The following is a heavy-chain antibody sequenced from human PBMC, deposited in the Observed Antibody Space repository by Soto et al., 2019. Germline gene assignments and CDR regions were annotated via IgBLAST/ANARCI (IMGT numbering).Heavy chain of an antibody. V-gene: IGHV4-59*01. J-gene: IGHJ4*02. Sequence: PSETLSLTCTVSSDSISNYYWSWIRQPPGKGLEWIGYIYYSGSTNYNPSLKSRVTISVDTSKNQFSLKLSSVTAADTAVYYCARGRASYSSSRDYYFDYWGQGTLVTVSS. CDR3: ARGRASYSSSRDYYFDY. D-gene: IGHD6-13*01. CDR2: IYYSGST. CDR1: SDSISNYY.